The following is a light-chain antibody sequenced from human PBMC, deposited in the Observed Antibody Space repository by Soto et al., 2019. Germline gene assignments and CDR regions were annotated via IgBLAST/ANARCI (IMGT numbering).Light chain of an antibody. J-gene: IGKJ2*01. Sequence: DIQMTQSPSTLSVSVGDRVTITCRASQTISDWLAWYQQKPGKAPKLLIYKASSVESGVTSRLSGSGSGTEFALPISSLEPDDFATYYCQQYKPDYALGQRTKLEIK. CDR1: QTISDW. V-gene: IGKV1-5*03. CDR3: QQYKPDYA. CDR2: KAS.